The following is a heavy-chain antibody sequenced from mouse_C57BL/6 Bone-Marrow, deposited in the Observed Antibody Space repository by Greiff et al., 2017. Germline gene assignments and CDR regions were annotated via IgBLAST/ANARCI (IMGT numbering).Heavy chain of an antibody. CDR1: GFTFSDYY. Sequence: EVKLMESGGGLVQPGGSLKLSCAASGFTFSDYYMYWVRQTPEKRLEWVAYISNGGGSTYYPDTVKGRFTISRDNAKNTLYLQMSRLKSEDTAMNYCARHTYYFDYWGQGTTLTVSS. J-gene: IGHJ2*01. CDR2: ISNGGGST. CDR3: ARHTYYFDY. V-gene: IGHV5-12*01.